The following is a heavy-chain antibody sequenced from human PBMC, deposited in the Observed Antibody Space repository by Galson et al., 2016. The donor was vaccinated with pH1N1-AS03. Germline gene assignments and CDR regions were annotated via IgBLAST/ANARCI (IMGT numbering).Heavy chain of an antibody. CDR2: ISHSGIT. CDR3: ARGNPFLGSSWYEDS. J-gene: IGHJ4*02. V-gene: IGHV4-34*01. D-gene: IGHD6-13*01. Sequence: SETLSLTCTVSGGSLTDYQWSWIRQSPGKGLEWIGEISHSGITDYNPSLKSRVSTSVDTSKDQFSLNLSSMTAADAAVYYCARGNPFLGSSWYEDSWGQGTLVIVSS. CDR1: GGSLTDYQ.